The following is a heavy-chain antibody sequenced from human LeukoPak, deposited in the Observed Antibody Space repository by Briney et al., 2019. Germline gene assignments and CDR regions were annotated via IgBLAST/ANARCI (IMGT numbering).Heavy chain of an antibody. CDR2: ICYSGST. Sequence: SETLSLTCTVSGGSVTSYCWSWIRQPPGKGLEWVAYICYSGSTNSNPSLKSRVTISIDTSKNHFSLKLSSVTAADTAIYHCARHRKETGTTSSCFDPWGQGALVTVSP. V-gene: IGHV4-59*08. J-gene: IGHJ5*02. CDR3: ARHRKETGTTSSCFDP. D-gene: IGHD1-7*01. CDR1: GGSVTSYC.